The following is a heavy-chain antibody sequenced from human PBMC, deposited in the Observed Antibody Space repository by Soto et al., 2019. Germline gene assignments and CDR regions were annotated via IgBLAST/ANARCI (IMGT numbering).Heavy chain of an antibody. V-gene: IGHV4-39*01. Sequence: SETLSLTCTVSGGSISSSSYYWGWIRQPPGKGLEWIGSIYYSGSTYYNPSLKSRVTISVDTSKNQFSLKLSSVTAADSAAYYCARPSIGSDPLSFDYWGQGTLVTVSS. J-gene: IGHJ4*02. CDR2: IYYSGST. D-gene: IGHD3-16*02. CDR1: GGSISSSSYY. CDR3: ARPSIGSDPLSFDY.